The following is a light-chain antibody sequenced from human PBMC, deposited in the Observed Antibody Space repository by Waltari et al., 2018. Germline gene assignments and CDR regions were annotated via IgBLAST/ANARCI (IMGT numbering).Light chain of an antibody. Sequence: QSALTQPRSVSGSPGQSVTISCSGTSSDVGRYNFVSWYQQHPANAPKLLIYDVVKRPSGVPERFSGSKSGNTASLTISGLQTEDESDYYCCSYAGSYTFVFGGGTQLTVL. V-gene: IGLV2-11*02. CDR2: DVV. CDR3: CSYAGSYTFV. J-gene: IGLJ7*01. CDR1: SSDVGRYNF.